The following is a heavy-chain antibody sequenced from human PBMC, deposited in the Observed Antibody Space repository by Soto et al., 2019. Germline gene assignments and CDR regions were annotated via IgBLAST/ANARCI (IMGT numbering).Heavy chain of an antibody. CDR3: AKLLPYYYYGMDV. V-gene: IGHV3-21*01. CDR2: ISSSSSYI. Sequence: TGGSLRLSCAASGFTFSSYSMNWVRQAPGKGLEWVSSISSSSSYIYYADSVKGRFTISRDNAKNSLYLQMNSLRAEDTAVYYCAKLLPYYYYGMDVWGQGTTVTVSS. D-gene: IGHD2-15*01. J-gene: IGHJ6*01. CDR1: GFTFSSYS.